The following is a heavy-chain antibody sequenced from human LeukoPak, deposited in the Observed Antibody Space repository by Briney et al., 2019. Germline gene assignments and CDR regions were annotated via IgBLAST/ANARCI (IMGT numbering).Heavy chain of an antibody. J-gene: IGHJ4*02. CDR1: GASISSYY. CDR2: IHDSGST. D-gene: IGHD6-13*01. CDR3: ARGFGSSWYYFDY. Sequence: SETLSLTCTVSGASISSYYWSWIRQPPGKRLEWIGYIHDSGSTNYNPSLKSRVTISVDTSKKQFSLKLSSVTAADTAVYYCARGFGSSWYYFDYWGQGTLVTASP. V-gene: IGHV4-59*08.